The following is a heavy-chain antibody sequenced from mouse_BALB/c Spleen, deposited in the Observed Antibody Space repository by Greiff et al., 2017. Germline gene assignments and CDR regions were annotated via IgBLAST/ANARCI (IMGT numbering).Heavy chain of an antibody. V-gene: IGHV5-4*02. J-gene: IGHJ3*01. D-gene: IGHD1-2*01. CDR1: GFTFSDYY. CDR3: AREGGYGGTWFAY. Sequence: EVKLVESGGGLVKPGGSLKLSCAASGFTFSDYYMYWVRQTPEKRLEWVATISDGGSYTYYPDSVKGRFTISRDNAKNNLYLQMSSLKSEDTAMYYCAREGGYGGTWFAYWGQGTLVTVSA. CDR2: ISDGGSYT.